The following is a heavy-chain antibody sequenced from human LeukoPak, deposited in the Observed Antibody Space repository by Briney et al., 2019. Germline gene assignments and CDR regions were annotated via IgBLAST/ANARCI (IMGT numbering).Heavy chain of an antibody. J-gene: IGHJ4*02. V-gene: IGHV4-39*01. D-gene: IGHD6-19*01. CDR1: GGSISSSSYY. CDR2: IYYSGST. CDR3: ARQGSGWGFVDY. Sequence: SETLSLTCTVSGGSISSSSYYWGWIRQPPGKGLEWIGSIYYSGSTYYNPSLKSRVTISVDTSKNQFSLKLSSVTAADTAVYYCARQGSGWGFVDYWGQGTLLTVSS.